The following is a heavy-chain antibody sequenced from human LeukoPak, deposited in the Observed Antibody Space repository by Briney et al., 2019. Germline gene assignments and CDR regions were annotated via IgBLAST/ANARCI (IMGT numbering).Heavy chain of an antibody. V-gene: IGHV1-24*01. Sequence: GASVKVSCKVSGYTLTELSMHWMRQAPGKGLEWMGGFDPEDGETIYAQKFQGRVTMTEDTSTDTAYMELSSLRSEDTAVYYCATVSPGYYYDSSGYSDWGQGTLVTVSS. CDR2: FDPEDGET. D-gene: IGHD3-22*01. CDR3: ATVSPGYYYDSSGYSD. CDR1: GYTLTELS. J-gene: IGHJ4*02.